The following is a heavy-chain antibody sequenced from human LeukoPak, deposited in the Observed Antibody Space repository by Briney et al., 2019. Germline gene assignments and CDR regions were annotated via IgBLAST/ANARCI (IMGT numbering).Heavy chain of an antibody. J-gene: IGHJ5*02. D-gene: IGHD6-6*01. CDR2: INPNSGGT. CDR3: ARDLIAAPPSHYNWFDP. Sequence: ASVKVSCKASGYTFTGYYMHWVRQAPGQGLEWMGWINPNSGGTNYAQKFQGRVTMTRDTSISTAYMDLSRLRSEDTAVYYCARDLIAAPPSHYNWFDPWGQGTLVTVSS. CDR1: GYTFTGYY. V-gene: IGHV1-2*02.